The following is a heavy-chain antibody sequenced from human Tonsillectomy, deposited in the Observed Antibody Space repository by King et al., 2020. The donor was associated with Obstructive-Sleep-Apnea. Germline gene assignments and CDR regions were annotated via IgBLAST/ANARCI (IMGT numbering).Heavy chain of an antibody. D-gene: IGHD6-13*01. J-gene: IGHJ5*02. V-gene: IGHV4-34*01. CDR2: INHSGST. CDR3: ASSYSSSWNWFDP. Sequence: VQLQQWGAGLLKPSETLSLTCAVYGGSFSGYYWSWIRQPPGKGLEWIGEINHSGSTNYNPSLKSRVTISVDTPKNQFSLKLSSVTAADTAVYYCASSYSSSWNWFDPWGQGTLVTVSS. CDR1: GGSFSGYY.